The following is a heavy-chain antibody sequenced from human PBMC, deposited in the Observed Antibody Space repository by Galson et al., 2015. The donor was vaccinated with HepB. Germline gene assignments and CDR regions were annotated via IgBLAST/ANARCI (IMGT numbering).Heavy chain of an antibody. CDR3: AKEAFDSSGHYFEYFDS. D-gene: IGHD3-22*01. CDR2: ITWNGGSV. J-gene: IGHJ4*02. V-gene: IGHV3-9*01. CDR1: GFTFDDYA. Sequence: SLRLSCAASGFTFDDYAMHWVRQAPGKGLEWISYITWNGGSVGYEDSVKGRFTVSRDNAKNSPYLQMNSLRVEDTAFYYCAKEAFDSSGHYFEYFDSWGQGTLVTVSS.